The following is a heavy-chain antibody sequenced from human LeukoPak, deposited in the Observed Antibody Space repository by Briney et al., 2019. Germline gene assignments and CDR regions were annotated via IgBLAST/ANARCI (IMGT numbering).Heavy chain of an antibody. CDR1: GGSISSSGYY. Sequence: PSETLSLTCTVSGGSISSSGYYWSWIRQHPGKGLEWIGYIYYSGSNYYNPSLKSRVTISVDTSKNQFSLKLSSVTAADTAVYYCARVLVSGRVWYFDYWGQGTLVTVSS. CDR3: ARVLVSGRVWYFDY. D-gene: IGHD3-10*01. V-gene: IGHV4-31*03. J-gene: IGHJ4*02. CDR2: IYYSGSN.